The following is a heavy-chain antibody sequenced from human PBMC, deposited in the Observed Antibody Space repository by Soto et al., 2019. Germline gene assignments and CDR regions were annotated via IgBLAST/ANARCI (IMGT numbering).Heavy chain of an antibody. Sequence: GASVKVSCKASEYTLTGYYMNWVRQAPGQGLEWMGWINPKSGDTRYAQKFQGRVTMTRDTSISTAYMELSRLRSDDTAVYYCARDLAGNDYFDYWGQGTLVTVSS. CDR1: EYTLTGYY. CDR3: ARDLAGNDYFDY. V-gene: IGHV1-2*02. J-gene: IGHJ4*02. CDR2: INPKSGDT. D-gene: IGHD6-19*01.